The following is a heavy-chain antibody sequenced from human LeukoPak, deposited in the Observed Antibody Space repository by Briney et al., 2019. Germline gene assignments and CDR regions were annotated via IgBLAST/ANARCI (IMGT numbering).Heavy chain of an antibody. CDR2: ISYDGSNK. CDR1: GFTFSSYS. Sequence: GGSLRLSCAASGFTFSSYSMHWVRQAPGKGLEWVAVISYDGSNKYYADSVKGRFTISRDNSKNTLYLQMNSLRAEDTAVYYCAKEGGDYGDYGTVDYWGQGTLVTVSS. CDR3: AKEGGDYGDYGTVDY. J-gene: IGHJ4*02. V-gene: IGHV3-30*18. D-gene: IGHD4-17*01.